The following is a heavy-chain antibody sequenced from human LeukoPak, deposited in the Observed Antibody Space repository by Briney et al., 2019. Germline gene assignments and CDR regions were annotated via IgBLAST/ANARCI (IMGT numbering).Heavy chain of an antibody. V-gene: IGHV4-30-4*01. CDR3: ARESVGTLGLIDY. Sequence: SQTLSLTCTVSGGSISSGDYCWSWIRQPPGKGLEWIGYIYYSGSTYYNPSLKSRVTISVDTSKNQFSLKLSSVTAADTAVYYCARESVGTLGLIDYWGQGTLVTVSS. CDR2: IYYSGST. D-gene: IGHD4-23*01. CDR1: GGSISSGDYC. J-gene: IGHJ4*02.